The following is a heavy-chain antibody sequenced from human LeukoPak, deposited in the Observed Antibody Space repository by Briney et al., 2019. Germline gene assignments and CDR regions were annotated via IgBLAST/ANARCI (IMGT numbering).Heavy chain of an antibody. Sequence: GGSLRLSCAASGFTFSSYWMHWVRQAPGKGLVWVSRMNRDGSTITYADSVKGRFTISRDNAKNTLYLQMNSLRAEDTAVYYCAREHYNYYDNSGSIDYWGQGTLVTVSS. CDR3: AREHYNYYDNSGSIDY. J-gene: IGHJ4*02. CDR1: GFTFSSYW. V-gene: IGHV3-74*03. D-gene: IGHD3-22*01. CDR2: MNRDGSTI.